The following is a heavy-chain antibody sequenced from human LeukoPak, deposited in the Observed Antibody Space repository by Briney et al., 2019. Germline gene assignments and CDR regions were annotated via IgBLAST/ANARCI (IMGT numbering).Heavy chain of an antibody. V-gene: IGHV3-48*01. J-gene: IGHJ4*02. D-gene: IGHD3-22*01. Sequence: GGSLRLSCAASGFTFSSYSMNWARQAPGKGLEWVSYISSSSSTIYYADSVKGRFAISRDNAKNSLYLQMNSLRAEDTAVYYCARVAPYYYDSSGYSDYWGQGTLVTVSS. CDR1: GFTFSSYS. CDR3: ARVAPYYYDSSGYSDY. CDR2: ISSSSSTI.